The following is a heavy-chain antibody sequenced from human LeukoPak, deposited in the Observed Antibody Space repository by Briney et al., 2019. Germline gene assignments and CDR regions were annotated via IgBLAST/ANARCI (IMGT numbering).Heavy chain of an antibody. D-gene: IGHD3-22*01. CDR1: GFTFSSYA. Sequence: GGSLRLSCAASGFTFSSYAMSWVRQAPGKGLEWVSAISGSGGSTYYADSVKGRFTISRDNSKNTLYLQMNSLRAEDTAVYYCARLFTYYYDSSGYYPGAFDIWGQGTMVTVSS. V-gene: IGHV3-23*01. CDR3: ARLFTYYYDSSGYYPGAFDI. J-gene: IGHJ3*02. CDR2: ISGSGGST.